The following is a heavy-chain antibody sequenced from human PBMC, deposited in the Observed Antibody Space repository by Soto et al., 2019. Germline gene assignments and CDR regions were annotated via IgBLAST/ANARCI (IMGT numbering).Heavy chain of an antibody. Sequence: XTLSLACSVSGXSLSSSSQYWGWIRQPPGKGLEWIGIIHYSGTSYYNPSLKSRLTIFVETSKNQLSLKLSSLCAADTAVYYCARHWIAGSSIPWGQGTLVTIS. D-gene: IGHD2-21*01. CDR3: ARHWIAGSSIP. V-gene: IGHV4-39*01. J-gene: IGHJ5*02. CDR1: GXSLSSSSQY. CDR2: IHYSGTS.